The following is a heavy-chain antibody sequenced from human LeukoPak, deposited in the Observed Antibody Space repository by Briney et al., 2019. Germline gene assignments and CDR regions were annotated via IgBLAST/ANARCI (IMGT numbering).Heavy chain of an antibody. J-gene: IGHJ3*02. CDR2: ISAYNGNT. D-gene: IGHD1-26*01. Sequence: ASVKVSCKASGYSFTSYGISWVRQAPGQGLEWMGWISAYNGNTNYAQKFRGRVTLTTDTSTSTAYMELWSLRSDDTAVYYCARPVVGTGHDAFDIWGQGTLVTVSS. CDR3: ARPVVGTGHDAFDI. V-gene: IGHV1-18*01. CDR1: GYSFTSYG.